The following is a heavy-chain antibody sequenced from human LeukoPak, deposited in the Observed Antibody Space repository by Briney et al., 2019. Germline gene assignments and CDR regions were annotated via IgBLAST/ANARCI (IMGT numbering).Heavy chain of an antibody. D-gene: IGHD3-16*01. CDR3: TTNQIMIREYYFDY. J-gene: IGHJ4*02. Sequence: GGCLRLSCAASGLTFRRYGMHLVRQAAGKGLEWVAVIWYDGSNKYYADSVKGRFTISRDNSKNTLYLQMNSLRAEDTAVYYCTTNQIMIREYYFDYWGQGTLVTVSS. CDR1: GLTFRRYG. V-gene: IGHV3-33*01. CDR2: IWYDGSNK.